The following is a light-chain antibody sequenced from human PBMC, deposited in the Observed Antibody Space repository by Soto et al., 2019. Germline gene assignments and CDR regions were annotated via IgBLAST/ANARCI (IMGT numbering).Light chain of an antibody. CDR3: MQRKEFPWT. CDR2: TPS. J-gene: IGKJ1*01. V-gene: IGKV2-40*01. CDR1: QTLFDSDDGNTY. Sequence: VMTQTPLSLPVTPGEPASISCRSSQTLFDSDDGNTYLDWYLQKPGQSPQLLIYTPSYRASGVPDRFRGSGSGTDFTLEISRVEAEDVGVYYCMQRKEFPWTFGQGTKVDIK.